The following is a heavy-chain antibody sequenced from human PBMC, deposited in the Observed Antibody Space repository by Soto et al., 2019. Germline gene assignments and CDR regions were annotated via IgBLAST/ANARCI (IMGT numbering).Heavy chain of an antibody. Sequence: QVQLQESGPGLAKPSETLSLTCTVSGGSISSYYWSWIRQPPGKGLEWIGYIYYSGSTNYNPSLKSRVTISVDTSKNQFSLSLSSVTAADTAVYYCARPNSETSYYGMDVWGQGTTVTVSS. CDR1: GGSISSYY. V-gene: IGHV4-59*01. CDR2: IYYSGST. J-gene: IGHJ6*02. CDR3: ARPNSETSYYGMDV. D-gene: IGHD2-21*01.